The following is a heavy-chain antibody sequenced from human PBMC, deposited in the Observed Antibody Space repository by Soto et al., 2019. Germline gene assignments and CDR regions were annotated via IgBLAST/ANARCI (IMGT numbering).Heavy chain of an antibody. J-gene: IGHJ4*02. CDR3: AREMAQWLALFDY. V-gene: IGHV3-30*03. Sequence: QVQLVESGGGVVPPGGSLRLSCAASGFTFSTYAMFWVRQAPGKGLEWVAAVSYDGRNKFYADSVKGRVTISRDNSKNMVDLPMNSLTPEDAAVYYCAREMAQWLALFDYWGQGALVTVSS. D-gene: IGHD6-19*01. CDR2: VSYDGRNK. CDR1: GFTFSTYA.